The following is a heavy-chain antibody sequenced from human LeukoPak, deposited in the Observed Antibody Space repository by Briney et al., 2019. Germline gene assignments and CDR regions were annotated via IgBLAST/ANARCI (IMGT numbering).Heavy chain of an antibody. J-gene: IGHJ4*02. Sequence: SETLSLTCAVYGGSFSGYYWSRIRQPPGKGLDWIGEINHSGSTNYNPSLKSRVTISVDTSKNQFSLKLSSVTAADTAMYYCARAPRYIAVAGRYFDYWGQGTLVTVSS. CDR3: ARAPRYIAVAGRYFDY. CDR2: INHSGST. CDR1: GGSFSGYY. D-gene: IGHD6-19*01. V-gene: IGHV4-34*01.